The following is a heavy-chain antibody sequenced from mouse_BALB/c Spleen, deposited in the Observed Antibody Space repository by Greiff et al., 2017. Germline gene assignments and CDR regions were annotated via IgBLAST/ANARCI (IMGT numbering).Heavy chain of an antibody. CDR1: GFTFSSYT. V-gene: IGHV5-6-4*01. J-gene: IGHJ3*01. CDR3: TRDAEAY. CDR2: ISSGGSYT. Sequence: EVKLVESGGGLVKPGGSLKLSCAASGFTFSSYTMSWVRQTPEKRLEWVATISSGGSYTYYPDSVKGRFTISRDNAKNTLYLQMSSLKSEDTAMYYCTRDAEAYGGQGTLVTVSA.